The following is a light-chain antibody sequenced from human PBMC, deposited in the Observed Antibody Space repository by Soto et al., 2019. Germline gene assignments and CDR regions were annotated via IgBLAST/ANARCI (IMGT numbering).Light chain of an antibody. CDR3: QQATSFPLT. CDR2: APT. CDR1: QPISIW. J-gene: IGKJ4*01. Sequence: DIQMTQSPSSVSASVGDRVTITCRASQPISIWLAWYQQKPGTAPKLVLSAPTNLASGVPSRFSGSGSGTDFTRTISSLQAEDFATYYCQQATSFPLTFGGGTKVQ. V-gene: IGKV1-12*01.